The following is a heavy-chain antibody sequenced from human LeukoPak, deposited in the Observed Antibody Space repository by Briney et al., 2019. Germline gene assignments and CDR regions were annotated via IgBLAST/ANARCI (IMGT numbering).Heavy chain of an antibody. J-gene: IGHJ4*02. CDR1: GFTFSSYA. CDR2: ISGSGGST. Sequence: PGGSLRLSCAASGFTFSSYAMSSVRQAPGKGLEWVSAISGSGGSTYYADSVKGRFTISRDNSKNTLYLQMNSLRAEDTAVYYCAKDRPLEYYYDSSGQDYWGQGTLVTVSS. D-gene: IGHD3-22*01. CDR3: AKDRPLEYYYDSSGQDY. V-gene: IGHV3-23*01.